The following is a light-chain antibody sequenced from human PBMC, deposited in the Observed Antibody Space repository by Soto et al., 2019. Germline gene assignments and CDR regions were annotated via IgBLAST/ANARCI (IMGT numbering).Light chain of an antibody. J-gene: IGLJ3*02. CDR2: GSD. CDR1: TSNIGSNT. V-gene: IGLV1-44*01. CDR3: AAWDESLKGWV. Sequence: QLVLAQPPSASGTPGQRVTISCSGSTSNIGSNTVSWYRQLPGTAPKVLMYGSDQRPSGVPDRFSGFTSGTSASLAISGLQSEDEADYYCAAWDESLKGWVFGGGTKLTVL.